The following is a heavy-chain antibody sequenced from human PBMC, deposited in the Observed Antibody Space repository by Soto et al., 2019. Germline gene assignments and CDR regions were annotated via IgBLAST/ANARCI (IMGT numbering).Heavy chain of an antibody. CDR1: GYTFTSYG. CDR2: ISAYNGNT. V-gene: IGHV1-18*01. CDR3: ARKKIQVYYGGNSHFDY. J-gene: IGHJ4*02. D-gene: IGHD4-17*01. Sequence: ASVKVSCKASGYTFTSYGISWVRQAPGQGLEWMGWISAYNGNTNYAQKLQGRVTMTTDTSTSTAYMELRSLRSDDTAVYYCARKKIQVYYGGNSHFDYWGQGTLVTVSS.